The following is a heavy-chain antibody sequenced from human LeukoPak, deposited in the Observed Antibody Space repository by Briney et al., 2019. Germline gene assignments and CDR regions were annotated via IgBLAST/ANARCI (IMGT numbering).Heavy chain of an antibody. Sequence: SETLSLTCAVYGGSFSGYYWSWIRQPPGKGLEWIGRIYTSGSTNYNPSLKSRVTMSVDTSKNQFSLKLSSVTAADTAVYYCARGYSSGWYFDYWGQGTLVTVSS. J-gene: IGHJ4*02. CDR1: GGSFSGYY. V-gene: IGHV4-59*10. CDR3: ARGYSSGWYFDY. CDR2: IYTSGST. D-gene: IGHD6-19*01.